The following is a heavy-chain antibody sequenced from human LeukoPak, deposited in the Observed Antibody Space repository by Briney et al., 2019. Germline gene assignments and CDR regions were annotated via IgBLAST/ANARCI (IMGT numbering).Heavy chain of an antibody. V-gene: IGHV4-4*08. D-gene: IGHD1-26*01. CDR3: ARESPPIVGAAPFDY. Sequence: SETLSLTCTVSGGSISGYYWSWIRQPPGKGLEWIGRIYTSGSTNYNPSLKSRVTISVDTSKNQFSLKLSSVTAADTAVYYCARESPPIVGAAPFDYWGQGTLVTVSS. CDR2: IYTSGST. J-gene: IGHJ4*02. CDR1: GGSISGYY.